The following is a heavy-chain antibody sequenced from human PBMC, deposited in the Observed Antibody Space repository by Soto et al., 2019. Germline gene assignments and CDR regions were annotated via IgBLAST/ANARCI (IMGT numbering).Heavy chain of an antibody. V-gene: IGHV1-46*01. CDR2: INPSGGST. CDR3: ARDSHSSSWYYGYGTLLDFDY. Sequence: ASVKVSCKASGYTFTSYYMHWVRQAPGQGLEWMGIINPSGGSTSYAQKFQGRVTMTRDTSTSTVYMELSSLRSEDTAVYYCARDSHSSSWYYGYGTLLDFDYWGQGTLVTVSS. D-gene: IGHD6-13*01. CDR1: GYTFTSYY. J-gene: IGHJ4*02.